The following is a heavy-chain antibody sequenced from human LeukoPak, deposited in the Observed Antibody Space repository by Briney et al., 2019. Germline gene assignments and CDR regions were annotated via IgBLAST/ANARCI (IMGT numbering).Heavy chain of an antibody. CDR2: ISGSGGST. CDR3: AKGVAYYDSRGYLDY. Sequence: GGTLRLSCAASGFTFSSYGMSWVRQAPGKGLEWVSAISGSGGSTYYADSVKGRFTISRDNSKNTLYLQMNSLRAEDTAVYYCAKGVAYYDSRGYLDYWGQGTLVTVSS. D-gene: IGHD3-22*01. V-gene: IGHV3-23*01. CDR1: GFTFSSYG. J-gene: IGHJ4*02.